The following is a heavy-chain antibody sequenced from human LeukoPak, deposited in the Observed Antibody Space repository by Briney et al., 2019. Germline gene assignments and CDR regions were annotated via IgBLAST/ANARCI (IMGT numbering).Heavy chain of an antibody. V-gene: IGHV3-30*04. CDR2: ISYDGSNN. Sequence: GGSLRLSCAASGFTFSSYTMYWVRQAPGKGLEWVAVISYDGSNNYYADSVKGRFSISRDNSKNTVYLQVDSLRTEDTAVYYCARGRGGWDAFDIWGQGTMVTVSS. CDR1: GFTFSSYT. J-gene: IGHJ3*02. D-gene: IGHD6-19*01. CDR3: ARGRGGWDAFDI.